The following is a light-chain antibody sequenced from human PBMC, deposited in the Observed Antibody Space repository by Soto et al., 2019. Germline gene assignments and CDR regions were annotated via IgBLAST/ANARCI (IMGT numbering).Light chain of an antibody. Sequence: DIQMTQYPSSLSASVGDRVTITCRASQSISSYLNWYQQKPGKAPKLLIYAASSLQSGVPSRFSGSGSGTDFTLTISSLQPEDFATYYCQQSYSTPYTFGQGTKVDSK. V-gene: IGKV1-39*01. CDR2: AAS. CDR1: QSISSY. J-gene: IGKJ2*01. CDR3: QQSYSTPYT.